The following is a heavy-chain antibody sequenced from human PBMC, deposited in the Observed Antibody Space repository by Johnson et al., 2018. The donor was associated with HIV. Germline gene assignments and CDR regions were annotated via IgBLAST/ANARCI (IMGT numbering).Heavy chain of an antibody. CDR3: ARSMYWPDAFDI. Sequence: QEQVVESGGGVVQHGRSLRLSCAASGFTFSSYAMHWVRQAPGKGLEWVAVIWYDGSNKYYADSVKGRFTISRDNSKYILYLHMSSLRAEDTAVYYCARSMYWPDAFDIWGQGTMVTVSS. V-gene: IGHV3-30*04. CDR1: GFTFSSYA. J-gene: IGHJ3*02. CDR2: IWYDGSNK. D-gene: IGHD2-8*02.